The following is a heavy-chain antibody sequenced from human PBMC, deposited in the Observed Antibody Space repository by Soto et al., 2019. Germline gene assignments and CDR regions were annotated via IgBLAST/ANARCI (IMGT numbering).Heavy chain of an antibody. CDR2: ISAYNGNT. J-gene: IGHJ5*02. V-gene: IGHV1-18*01. D-gene: IGHD3-22*01. Sequence: ASVKVSCKASGYTFTSYGISWVRQAPGQGLEWMGWISAYNGNTNYAQKLQGRVSMATDTSTNTAYMELRSLRSDDTAVYYCARDKLKDYYDRSGYYYWFDPWGQGTLVTVSS. CDR1: GYTFTSYG. CDR3: ARDKLKDYYDRSGYYYWFDP.